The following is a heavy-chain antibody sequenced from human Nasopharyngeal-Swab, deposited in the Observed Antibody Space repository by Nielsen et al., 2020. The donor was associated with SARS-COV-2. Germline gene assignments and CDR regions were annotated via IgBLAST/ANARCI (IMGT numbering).Heavy chain of an antibody. CDR2: ITSNGGYI. J-gene: IGHJ4*02. V-gene: IGHV3-21*01. D-gene: IGHD3-9*01. CDR1: GFTFSNYS. CDR3: ARDGGLTGFNF. Sequence: GESLKISCAASGFTFSNYSMTWVRQAPGKGLEWVSSITSNGGYIHYADSVKGHFTISRDDAKNSLYLQMNRLRVEDTAVYYCARDGGLTGFNFWGQGTLVTVSS.